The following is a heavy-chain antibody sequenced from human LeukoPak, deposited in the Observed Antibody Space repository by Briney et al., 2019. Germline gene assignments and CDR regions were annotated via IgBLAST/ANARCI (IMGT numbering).Heavy chain of an antibody. V-gene: IGHV3-30*18. CDR1: GFTFSSYG. Sequence: GRSLRLSCAASGFTFSSYGMHWVRQAPGKGLEWVAVISYDGSNKYYADSVKGRFTISRDNSKNTLYLQMNSLRAEDTAVYYCVKAVLYDSGAYHYGDWGQGTLVTVSS. CDR3: VKAVLYDSGAYHYGD. J-gene: IGHJ4*02. D-gene: IGHD3-22*01. CDR2: ISYDGSNK.